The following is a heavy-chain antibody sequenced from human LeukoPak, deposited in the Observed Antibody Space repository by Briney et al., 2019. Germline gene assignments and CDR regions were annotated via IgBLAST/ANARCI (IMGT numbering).Heavy chain of an antibody. CDR3: ARGRLTGDQGEAFDY. CDR1: GYTFTGYY. Sequence: ASVKVSCKASGYTFTGYYMHWVRQAPGQGLEWMGWINPNSGGTNYAQKFQGWVTMTRDTSISTAYMELRRLRSDDTAVYYCARGRLTGDQGEAFDYWGQGTLVTVSS. V-gene: IGHV1-2*04. CDR2: INPNSGGT. J-gene: IGHJ4*02. D-gene: IGHD7-27*01.